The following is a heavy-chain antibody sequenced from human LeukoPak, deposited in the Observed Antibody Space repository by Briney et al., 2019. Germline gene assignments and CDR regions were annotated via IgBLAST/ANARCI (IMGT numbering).Heavy chain of an antibody. J-gene: IGHJ4*02. D-gene: IGHD2-8*01. CDR2: INHSGST. CDR1: GGSFSGYY. Sequence: KASETLSLTCAVYGGSFSGYYWSWIRQPPGKGLEWIGEINHSGSTNYNPSLKSRVTISVDTSKNQFSLKLSSVTAADTAVYYCARDRMRYFDYWGQGTLVTVSS. V-gene: IGHV4-34*01. CDR3: ARDRMRYFDY.